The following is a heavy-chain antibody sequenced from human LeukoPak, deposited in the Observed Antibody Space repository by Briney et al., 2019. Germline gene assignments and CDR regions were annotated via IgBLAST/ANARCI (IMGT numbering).Heavy chain of an antibody. V-gene: IGHV3-23*01. Sequence: GGSLRLSRVASRFTFSNYAMSWARQAPGKGLEWVSTISGSGSGTYYADSVKGRFTISRDNPKNTLYLQMNSLRAEDTAVYYCAKDASTRGDAFDIWGQGTMVTVSS. CDR3: AKDASTRGDAFDI. D-gene: IGHD5/OR15-5a*01. CDR2: ISGSGSGT. J-gene: IGHJ3*02. CDR1: RFTFSNYA.